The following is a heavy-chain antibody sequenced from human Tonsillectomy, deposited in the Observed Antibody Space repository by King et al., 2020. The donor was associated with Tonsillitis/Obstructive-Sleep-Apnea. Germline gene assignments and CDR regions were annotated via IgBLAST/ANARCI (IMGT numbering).Heavy chain of an antibody. CDR3: ARERATITRAFDY. D-gene: IGHD4-11*01. CDR1: GFTFDDYG. J-gene: IGHJ4*02. V-gene: IGHV3-20*04. CDR2: INWNAGST. Sequence: VQLVESGGGVVRPGGSLRLSCAASGFTFDDYGMNWVRQAPGKGLEWVSGINWNAGSTGYADSVKGRFTISRDNAKNSLYLQMSNLRAEDTALYYCARERATITRAFDYWGQGSLVTVSS.